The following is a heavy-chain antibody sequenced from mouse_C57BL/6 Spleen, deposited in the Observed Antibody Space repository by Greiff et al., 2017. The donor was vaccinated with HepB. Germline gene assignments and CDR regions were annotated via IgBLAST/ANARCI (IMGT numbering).Heavy chain of an antibody. CDR2: IDPETGGT. Sequence: VKLQESGAELVRPGASVTLSCKASGYTFTDYEMHWVKQTPVHGLEWIGAIDPETGGTAYNQKFKGKAILTADKSSSTAYMELRSLTSEDSAVYYCTIVYRVYAMDYWGQGTSVTVSS. V-gene: IGHV1-15*01. CDR1: GYTFTDYE. D-gene: IGHD1-3*01. CDR3: TIVYRVYAMDY. J-gene: IGHJ4*01.